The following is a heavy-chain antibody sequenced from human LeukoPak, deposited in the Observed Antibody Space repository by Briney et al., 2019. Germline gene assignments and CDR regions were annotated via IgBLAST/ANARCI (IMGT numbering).Heavy chain of an antibody. D-gene: IGHD5-12*01. CDR1: GYTFTGFY. Sequence: ASVKVSCKASGYTFTGFYMHWVRQAPGQGLEWMGWINPNSGDTTYAQKFRGRVTMTRDTSITTAYMELSRLISDDTAVYFCARGRVATNFDYWGQGTLVTVSS. V-gene: IGHV1-2*02. J-gene: IGHJ4*02. CDR2: INPNSGDT. CDR3: ARGRVATNFDY.